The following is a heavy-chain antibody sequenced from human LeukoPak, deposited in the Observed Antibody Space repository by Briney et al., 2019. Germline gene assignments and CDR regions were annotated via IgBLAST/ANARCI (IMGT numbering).Heavy chain of an antibody. Sequence: SQTMSLTCTVSGASNSHDYHFWSWIRQPPEKGLEFIGYIFHSGSTYYNAPLRSRVTIAIDTSKSQFSLSLSSVTAADTAVYCARLEGPGAGADYWGQGALVTVSS. CDR1: GASNSHDYHF. D-gene: IGHD1-26*01. CDR2: IFHSGST. CDR3: ARLEGPGAGADY. J-gene: IGHJ4*02. V-gene: IGHV4-30-4*01.